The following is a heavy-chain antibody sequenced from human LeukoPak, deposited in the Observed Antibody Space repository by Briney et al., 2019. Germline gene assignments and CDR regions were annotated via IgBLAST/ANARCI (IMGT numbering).Heavy chain of an antibody. CDR3: AKVRYYDSSGYYRPFMDV. D-gene: IGHD3-22*01. CDR2: IRYDGSNK. V-gene: IGHV3-30*02. Sequence: PGGSLRLSCAASGFTFSSYGMHWVRQAPGKGLEWVAFIRYDGSNKYYADSVKGRFTISRDNSKNTLYLQMNSLRAEDTAVYYCAKVRYYDSSGYYRPFMDVWGKGTTVTISS. J-gene: IGHJ6*03. CDR1: GFTFSSYG.